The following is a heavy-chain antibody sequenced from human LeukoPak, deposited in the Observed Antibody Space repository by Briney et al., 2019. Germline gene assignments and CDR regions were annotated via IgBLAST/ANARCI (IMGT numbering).Heavy chain of an antibody. CDR2: VSGRADAA. Sequence: GGSLRLSCAASGFTFSSYAMSWVRQAPGRGLEWVSAVSGRADAACYADSVKGRFTISRDNSKNTLYLQMNSLRAEDTAVYYCAKSNYYDSSGYYYWGQGTLVTVSS. D-gene: IGHD3-22*01. V-gene: IGHV3-23*01. CDR3: AKSNYYDSSGYYY. J-gene: IGHJ4*02. CDR1: GFTFSSYA.